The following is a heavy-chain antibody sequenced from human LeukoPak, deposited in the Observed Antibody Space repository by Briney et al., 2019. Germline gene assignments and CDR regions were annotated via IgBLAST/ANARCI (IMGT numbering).Heavy chain of an antibody. Sequence: SETLSLTCTVSGDSISSGSYYWSWIRQPAGKGLEWIGSIYTSGSTNYNPSLKSRVTISVDTSKNQFSLKLSSVTAADTAVYYCASGRYCSSTSCYLIYYYMDVWGKGTTVTLSS. CDR3: ASGRYCSSTSCYLIYYYMDV. V-gene: IGHV4-61*02. CDR1: GDSISSGSYY. D-gene: IGHD2-2*01. CDR2: IYTSGST. J-gene: IGHJ6*03.